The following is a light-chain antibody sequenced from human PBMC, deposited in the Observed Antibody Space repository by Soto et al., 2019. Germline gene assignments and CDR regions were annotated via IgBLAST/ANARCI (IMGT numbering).Light chain of an antibody. CDR3: QQYGSSGT. CDR2: GAS. Sequence: EIVWTQSPVTLSLAPCERATLSCRASQSVSNNYLAWYQQKPGQAPRLLIYGASNRATGIPDRFSGSGSGTDFTLTISRLEPEDFAVYYCQQYGSSGTFGQGTKVDIK. V-gene: IGKV3-20*01. J-gene: IGKJ1*01. CDR1: QSVSNNY.